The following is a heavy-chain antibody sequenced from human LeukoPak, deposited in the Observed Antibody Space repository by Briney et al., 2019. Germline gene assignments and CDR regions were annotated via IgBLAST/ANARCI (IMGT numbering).Heavy chain of an antibody. CDR3: ASGDLITGTPLSY. CDR1: GFTFSDYY. D-gene: IGHD1-1*01. CDR2: ISSSGSTI. Sequence: PGGSLRLSCAASGFTFSDYYMSWIRQAPGKGLEWVSYISSSGSTIYCADSVKGRFTISRDNAKNSLYLQMNSLRAEDTAVYYCASGDLITGTPLSYWGQGTLVTVSS. J-gene: IGHJ4*02. V-gene: IGHV3-11*01.